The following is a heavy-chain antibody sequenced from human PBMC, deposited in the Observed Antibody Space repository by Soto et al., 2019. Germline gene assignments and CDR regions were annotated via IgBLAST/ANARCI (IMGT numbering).Heavy chain of an antibody. J-gene: IGHJ4*02. V-gene: IGHV3-33*01. CDR3: ARGLHSLFDY. Sequence: QVQLVESGGGVVQPGGSLRLSCAASGFTFSNYGMHWVRQAPGKGLEWVAVICYDGNNKYYADSVKGRFTISRDNSNNTLYVQMTSLRAEDTAVYYWARGLHSLFDYWGQGTLVTVSS. CDR1: GFTFSNYG. CDR2: ICYDGNNK. D-gene: IGHD2-21*01.